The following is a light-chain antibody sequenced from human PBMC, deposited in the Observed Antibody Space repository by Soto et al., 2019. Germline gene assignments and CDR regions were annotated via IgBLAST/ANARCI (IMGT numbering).Light chain of an antibody. CDR2: EVS. V-gene: IGKV2-30*02. CDR3: MQGTHWPWT. Sequence: DVVMTQSPLSQPVTLGQPASISCRSSQSRIHSDGSTYLSWFQQRPGRSPRRLIYEVSDRDSGVPDRFSGSGSGTDFTLKISRVEAEDVGVYYCMQGTHWPWTFGQGTEVEIK. J-gene: IGKJ1*01. CDR1: QSRIHSDGSTY.